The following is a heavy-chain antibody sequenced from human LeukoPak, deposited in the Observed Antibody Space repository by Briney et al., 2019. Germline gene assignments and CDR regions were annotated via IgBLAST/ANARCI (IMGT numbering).Heavy chain of an antibody. Sequence: SETLSLTCTVSGGPISSYYWSWIRQPPGKGLEWIGYIYYSGSTNYNPSLKSRVTISVDTSKNQFSLKLSSVTAADTAVYYCARCLFDAFDNWGQGTMVTVSS. CDR3: ARCLFDAFDN. CDR2: IYYSGST. V-gene: IGHV4-59*08. J-gene: IGHJ3*02. CDR1: GGPISSYY.